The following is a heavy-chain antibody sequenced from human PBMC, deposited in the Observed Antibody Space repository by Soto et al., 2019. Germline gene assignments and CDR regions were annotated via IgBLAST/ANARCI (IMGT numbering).Heavy chain of an antibody. V-gene: IGHV3-48*01. Sequence: EVQLVESGGGLVQPGGSLRLSCAASGFTFSSYSMNWVRQAPGKGLEWVSYISSSSSTIYYADSVKGRFTISRDNAKNSLYRQMNSLRAEDTAVYYCARSLSPNTYYDYIWGSYRQPYYYYYYMDVWGKGTTVTVSS. CDR3: ARSLSPNTYYDYIWGSYRQPYYYYYYMDV. CDR2: ISSSSSTI. D-gene: IGHD3-16*02. CDR1: GFTFSSYS. J-gene: IGHJ6*03.